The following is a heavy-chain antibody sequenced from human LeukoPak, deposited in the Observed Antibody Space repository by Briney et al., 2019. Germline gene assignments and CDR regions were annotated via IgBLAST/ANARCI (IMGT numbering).Heavy chain of an antibody. D-gene: IGHD3-16*01. CDR2: INWNGGST. J-gene: IGHJ4*02. CDR3: ARSLQRGEGWDYVDY. CDR1: GFTFNDYD. V-gene: IGHV3-20*04. Sequence: GGSLRLSCAASGFTFNDYDMSWVRQAPGKGLEWVSGINWNGGSTGYADSVKGRFTISRDNAKNSLYLQMNSLRAEDTALYYCARSLQRGEGWDYVDYGGQGNLVTVS.